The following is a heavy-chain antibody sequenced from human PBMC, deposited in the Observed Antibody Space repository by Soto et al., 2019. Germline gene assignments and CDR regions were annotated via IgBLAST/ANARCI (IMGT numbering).Heavy chain of an antibody. Sequence: QVQLVQSGAEVKKPGSSVKVSCKSSGRTFSSHSINWVRQAPGQGLEWMGGIIPIFGPANFAKKFQGRVTITEDESTTTAYMELSSLRSEDTAVYYCATGSFTSTGGRIGYHYNAMDVWGQGTTVTVSS. D-gene: IGHD2-2*01. CDR3: ATGSFTSTGGRIGYHYNAMDV. CDR2: IIPIFGPA. CDR1: GRTFSSHS. J-gene: IGHJ6*02. V-gene: IGHV1-69*01.